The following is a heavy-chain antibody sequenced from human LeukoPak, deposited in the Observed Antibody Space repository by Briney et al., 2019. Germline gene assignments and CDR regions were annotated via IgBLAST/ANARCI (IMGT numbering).Heavy chain of an antibody. CDR3: AKDTLGAVAAIDY. Sequence: GGSLRLSCAASGFTFSSYGMHWVRQAQGKGLEWVAVISYDGSNKYYADSVKGRFTISRDNSKNTLYLQMNSLRAEDTAVYYCAKDTLGAVAAIDYWGQGTLVTVSS. CDR2: ISYDGSNK. D-gene: IGHD6-19*01. CDR1: GFTFSSYG. V-gene: IGHV3-30*18. J-gene: IGHJ4*02.